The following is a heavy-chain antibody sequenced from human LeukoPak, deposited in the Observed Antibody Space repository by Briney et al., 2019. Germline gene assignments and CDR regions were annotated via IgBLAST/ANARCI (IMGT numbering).Heavy chain of an antibody. CDR2: TYYRSKWYN. V-gene: IGHV6-1*01. Sequence: SQTLSLTCAISGDSVSSNSAAWNWIRQSPSRGLEWLGRTYYRSKWYNDYAVSVKSRITINPDTSKNQFSLQLNSVTPEDTAVYYCAREDTVTTGYYYYMDVWGKGTTVTVSS. D-gene: IGHD4-17*01. CDR1: GDSVSSNSAA. CDR3: AREDTVTTGYYYYMDV. J-gene: IGHJ6*03.